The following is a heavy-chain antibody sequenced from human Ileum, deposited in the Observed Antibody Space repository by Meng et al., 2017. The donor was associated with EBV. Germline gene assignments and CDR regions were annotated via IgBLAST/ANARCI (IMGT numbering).Heavy chain of an antibody. CDR1: GDSISSDIW. D-gene: IGHD1-7*01. CDR2: VYHRGDT. J-gene: IGHJ4*02. Sequence: HAHVQAPGPGLVMPSGTLSLTCTVSGDSISSDIWWSWVRQPPGKGLEWIGEVYHRGDTNYNPSLKSRVDISVDKSKNQFYLSLFSVTAADTAVYYCGRDQGRELINHWGQGTLVTVSS. CDR3: GRDQGRELINH. V-gene: IGHV4-4*02.